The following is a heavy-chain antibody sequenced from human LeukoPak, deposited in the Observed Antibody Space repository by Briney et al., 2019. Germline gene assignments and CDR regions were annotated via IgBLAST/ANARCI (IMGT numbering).Heavy chain of an antibody. Sequence: ASVKGSCKASGYTFTSYYMHWVRQAPGQGLEWMGIINPSGGSTSYAQKFQGRVTMTRDTSTSTVYMELSSLRSEDTAVYYCARGTYDSSGYYVWFDPWGQGTLVTVSS. D-gene: IGHD3-22*01. CDR3: ARGTYDSSGYYVWFDP. J-gene: IGHJ5*02. CDR1: GYTFTSYY. CDR2: INPSGGST. V-gene: IGHV1-46*01.